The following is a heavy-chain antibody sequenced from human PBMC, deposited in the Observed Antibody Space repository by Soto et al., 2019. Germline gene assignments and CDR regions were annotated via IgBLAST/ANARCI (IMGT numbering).Heavy chain of an antibody. CDR1: GGSISSISYY. J-gene: IGHJ4*02. V-gene: IGHV4-39*01. Sequence: SETLSLTCTVAGGSISSISYYWGWIRQPPGKGREWIGSIYYSGSTYYNPSLKSRVTISVDTSKNQFSLKLSSVTAADTAVYYCARSDYSNYHYYFDYWGQGTLVTVSS. CDR3: ARSDYSNYHYYFDY. D-gene: IGHD4-4*01. CDR2: IYYSGST.